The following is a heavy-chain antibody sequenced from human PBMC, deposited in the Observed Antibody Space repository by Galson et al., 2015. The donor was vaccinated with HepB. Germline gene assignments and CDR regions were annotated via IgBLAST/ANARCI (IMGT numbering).Heavy chain of an antibody. Sequence: SVKVSCKASGGTFSSYAISWVRQAPGQGLEWMGGIIPIFGIANYAQKFQGRVTITADESTSTAYMELSSLRSEDTAVYYCAGCYYDSSGYLFYWFDPWGQGTLVTVSS. J-gene: IGHJ5*02. CDR1: GGTFSSYA. CDR3: AGCYYDSSGYLFYWFDP. V-gene: IGHV1-69*13. CDR2: IIPIFGIA. D-gene: IGHD3-22*01.